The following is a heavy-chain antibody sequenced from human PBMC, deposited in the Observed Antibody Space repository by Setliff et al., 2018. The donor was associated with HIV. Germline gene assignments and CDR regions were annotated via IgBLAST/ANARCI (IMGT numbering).Heavy chain of an antibody. D-gene: IGHD1-1*01. CDR2: INTDERYT. CDR3: AKDYGDGHNWGAFDV. Sequence: LRLSCAASGFTFSSYWMHWVRQAPGKGLVWVSRINTDERYTLYADSVKGRFTISRDNAKNQLYLEMNSLETDDTALYYCAKDYGDGHNWGAFDVWGQGAMVTVSS. V-gene: IGHV3-74*01. CDR1: GFTFSSYW. J-gene: IGHJ3*01.